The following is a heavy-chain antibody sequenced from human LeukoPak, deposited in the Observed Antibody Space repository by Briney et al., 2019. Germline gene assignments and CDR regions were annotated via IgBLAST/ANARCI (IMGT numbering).Heavy chain of an antibody. J-gene: IGHJ6*03. CDR2: IKQDGSEK. Sequence: GGSLRLSCAAAGFTFSSYWMSWVRQAPGKGLEWVANIKQDGSEKYYVDSVKGRFTISRDNAKNSLYLQMNSLRAEDTAVYYCARAGYCSGGSCYSYYYYMDVWGKGTTVTVSS. CDR1: GFTFSSYW. CDR3: ARAGYCSGGSCYSYYYYMDV. V-gene: IGHV3-7*01. D-gene: IGHD2-15*01.